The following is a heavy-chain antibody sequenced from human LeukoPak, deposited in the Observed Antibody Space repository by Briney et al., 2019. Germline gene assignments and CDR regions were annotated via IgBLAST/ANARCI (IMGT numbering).Heavy chain of an antibody. D-gene: IGHD3-10*01. J-gene: IGHJ4*02. V-gene: IGHV1-8*01. CDR1: GYTFTSYD. CDR3: ARGLTMVRGVPDY. CDR2: MNPNSGNT. Sequence: ASVKVSCKASGYTFTSYDINWVRQAPGQGLEWMGWMNPNSGNTGYAQKFQGRVTMTRNTSISTAYMELSSLRSEDTAVYYCARGLTMVRGVPDYWGQGTLVTVSS.